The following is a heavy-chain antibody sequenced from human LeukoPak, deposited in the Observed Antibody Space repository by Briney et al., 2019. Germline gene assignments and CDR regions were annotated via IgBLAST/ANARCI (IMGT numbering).Heavy chain of an antibody. J-gene: IGHJ4*02. Sequence: GESLKISCRASGYSFSSYWIGWARQIPGKGLEWVGIIYPGDSDTRYSPSFQGQVTISADKSISTAYLPWSSLKASDTAMYYCARFSGSGSYYEGWIGYWGQGTLVTVST. D-gene: IGHD3-10*01. V-gene: IGHV5-51*01. CDR3: ARFSGSGSYYEGWIGY. CDR2: IYPGDSDT. CDR1: GYSFSSYW.